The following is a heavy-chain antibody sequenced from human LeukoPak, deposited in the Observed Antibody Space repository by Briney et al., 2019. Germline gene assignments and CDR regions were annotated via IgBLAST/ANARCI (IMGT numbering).Heavy chain of an antibody. V-gene: IGHV3-23*01. D-gene: IGHD4-17*01. J-gene: IGHJ4*02. CDR3: AKGHSDYGTGFDL. CDR1: GFTFTNYA. CDR2: ISGTGAFT. Sequence: GGSLRLSCAASGFTFTNYAMSWVRQAPGKGLEAVSVISGTGAFTYYADSVKGRFTISRDNSKNTLYLQMNSLRAEDTTIYYCAKGHSDYGTGFDLWGRGTLVTVSS.